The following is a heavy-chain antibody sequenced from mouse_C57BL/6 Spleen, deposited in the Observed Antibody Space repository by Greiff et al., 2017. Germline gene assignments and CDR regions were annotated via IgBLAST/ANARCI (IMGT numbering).Heavy chain of an antibody. J-gene: IGHJ4*01. CDR3: ARSYDYDRYAMDY. CDR2: INPSSGYT. Sequence: QVQLQQSGAELAKPGASVKLSCKASGYTFTSYWMHWVKQRPGQGLEWIGYINPSSGYTKYNQKFKDKATLTADKSSSTAYMQLSSLTYEDSAVYDCARSYDYDRYAMDYWGQGTSVTVSS. CDR1: GYTFTSYW. V-gene: IGHV1-7*01. D-gene: IGHD2-4*01.